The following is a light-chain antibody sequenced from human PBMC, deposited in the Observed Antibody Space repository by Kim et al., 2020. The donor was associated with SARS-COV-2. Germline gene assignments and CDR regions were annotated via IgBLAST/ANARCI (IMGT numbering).Light chain of an antibody. CDR3: QAWDSSTVV. V-gene: IGLV3-1*01. CDR2: QDS. Sequence: VSPGQTASITCSGDKLVDKYAGWYQQKPGQSPVLVIYQDSKRPSGIPERFSGSNSGNTATLTISGTQAMDEADYYCQAWDSSTVVFGGGTQLTVL. CDR1: KLVDKY. J-gene: IGLJ2*01.